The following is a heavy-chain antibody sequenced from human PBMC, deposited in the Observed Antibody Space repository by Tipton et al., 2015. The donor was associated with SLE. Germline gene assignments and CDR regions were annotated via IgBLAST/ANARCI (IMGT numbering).Heavy chain of an antibody. CDR1: GFTFSSYA. Sequence: SLRLSCAASGFTFSSYAMHWVRQAPGKGLEWVAVISYDGSNKYYADSVKGRFTISRDNSKNTLYLQMNSLRAEDTAVYYCARDRPYYDILTGYLDYWGQGTPVTVSS. V-gene: IGHV3-30-3*01. CDR2: ISYDGSNK. D-gene: IGHD3-9*01. J-gene: IGHJ4*02. CDR3: ARDRPYYDILTGYLDY.